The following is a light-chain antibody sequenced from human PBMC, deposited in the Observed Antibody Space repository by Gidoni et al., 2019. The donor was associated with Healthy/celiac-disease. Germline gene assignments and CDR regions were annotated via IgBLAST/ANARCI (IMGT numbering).Light chain of an antibody. V-gene: IGLV3-1*01. Sequence: SYELTQRPPESVSPGQTASITCSGDKLGDKYACWYQQKPGQSPVLVIYQDSNRPSGIPERFSGSNSGNTATLTISGTQAMDEADYYCQAWDSSAYVFGTGTKVTVL. CDR2: QDS. CDR1: KLGDKY. J-gene: IGLJ1*01. CDR3: QAWDSSAYV.